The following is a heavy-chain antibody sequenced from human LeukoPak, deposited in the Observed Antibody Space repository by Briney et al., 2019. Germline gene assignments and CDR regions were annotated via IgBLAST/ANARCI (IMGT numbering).Heavy chain of an antibody. D-gene: IGHD3-16*01. Sequence: GGSLRLSCAASGFTFSSYEMNWVRQAPGKGLEWASYISSSGSTIYYADSVKGRFTISRDNAKNSLYLQMNSLRAEDTAVYYCARRPRVSYDAYWGQGTLVTVSS. J-gene: IGHJ4*02. CDR1: GFTFSSYE. CDR2: ISSSGSTI. CDR3: ARRPRVSYDAY. V-gene: IGHV3-48*03.